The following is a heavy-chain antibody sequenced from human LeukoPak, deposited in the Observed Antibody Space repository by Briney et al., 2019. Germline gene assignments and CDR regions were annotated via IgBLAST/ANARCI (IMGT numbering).Heavy chain of an antibody. J-gene: IGHJ5*02. D-gene: IGHD3-9*01. CDR1: GGSISSYY. V-gene: IGHV4-59*01. CDR3: ARDNRALSRYFDWLPHSPSPENWFDP. CDR2: IYYSGST. Sequence: PSETLSLTCTVSGGSISSYYWSWIRQPPGKGLEWIGYIYYSGSTNYNPSLKSRVTISVDTSKNQFSLKLSSVTAADTAVYYCARDNRALSRYFDWLPHSPSPENWFDPWGQGTLVTVSS.